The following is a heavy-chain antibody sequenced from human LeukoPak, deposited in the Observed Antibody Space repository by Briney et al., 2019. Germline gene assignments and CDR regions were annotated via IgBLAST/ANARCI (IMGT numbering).Heavy chain of an antibody. D-gene: IGHD3-22*01. CDR3: ARVLHKRNYDSGVYYGY. J-gene: IGHJ4*02. CDR1: GFTFSSYW. V-gene: IGHV3-7*04. Sequence: GGSLRLSCAASGFTFSSYWMSWVRQAPGKGLEWVANIKPDGVEKYYVDSVRGRFTISRDNAKNSLYLQMNSLRAEDTAVYYCARVLHKRNYDSGVYYGYWGQGTLVTVSS. CDR2: IKPDGVEK.